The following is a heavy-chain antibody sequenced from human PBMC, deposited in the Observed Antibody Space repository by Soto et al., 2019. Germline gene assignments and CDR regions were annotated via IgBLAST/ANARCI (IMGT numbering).Heavy chain of an antibody. J-gene: IGHJ4*01. CDR2: ITSGSCGSP. Sequence: GSLRLSCGASGFSFSSKTMNWVRQGVGKGLEWVSSITSGSCGSPYYADSVQGRFTISRDNSKNTLFLLMNSLRAEDTATYYCTKARCSGNPCYVPDYWGHGTLVTVSS. CDR1: GFSFSSKT. CDR3: TKARCSGNPCYVPDY. V-gene: IGHV3-23*01. D-gene: IGHD6-19*01.